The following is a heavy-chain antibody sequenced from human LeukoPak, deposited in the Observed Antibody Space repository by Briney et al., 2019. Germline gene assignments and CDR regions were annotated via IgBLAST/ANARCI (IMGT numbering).Heavy chain of an antibody. CDR2: IYSGGST. V-gene: IGHV3-66*01. J-gene: IGHJ4*02. CDR1: GFTVSSNY. D-gene: IGHD3-3*01. CDR3: ARSFWSGYYDYFDY. Sequence: GGSLRLSCAASGFTVSSNYMSWVRQAPGKGLEWVSVIYSGGSTYYADSVKGRLTISRDNSKNTLYLQMNSLRAEDTAVYYCARSFWSGYYDYFDYWGQGTLVTVSS.